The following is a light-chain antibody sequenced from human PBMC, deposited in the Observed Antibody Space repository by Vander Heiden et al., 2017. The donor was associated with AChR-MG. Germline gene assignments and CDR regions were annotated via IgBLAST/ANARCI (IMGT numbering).Light chain of an antibody. CDR3: SSYTSSITLV. CDR2: DVS. CDR1: SSDVGGYNY. V-gene: IGLV2-14*01. Sequence: QSALTQPASVSGSPGQWITISCTGTSSDVGGYNYVSWYQQHPGKAPKLIIFDVSNRPSGVSNRFSGSKSGSTASLTISGLQAEDEADYYCSSYTSSITLVFGAGTTVTVL. J-gene: IGLJ1*01.